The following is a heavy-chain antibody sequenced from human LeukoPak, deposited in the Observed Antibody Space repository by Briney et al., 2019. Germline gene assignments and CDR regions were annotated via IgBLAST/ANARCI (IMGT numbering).Heavy chain of an antibody. J-gene: IGHJ1*01. D-gene: IGHD3-22*01. CDR1: GFTFSSYA. CDR3: ARDRLYYYDSSGPEYFQH. Sequence: GGSLRLSCAASGFTFSSYAMHWVRQAPGKGLEWVAVISYDGSNKYYADSVKGRFTISRDSSKNTLYLQMNSLRAEDTAVYYCARDRLYYYDSSGPEYFQHWVQGNLVTVSS. CDR2: ISYDGSNK. V-gene: IGHV3-30-3*01.